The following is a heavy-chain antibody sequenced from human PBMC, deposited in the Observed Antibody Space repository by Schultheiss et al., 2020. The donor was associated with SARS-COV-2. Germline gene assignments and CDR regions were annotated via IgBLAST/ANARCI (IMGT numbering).Heavy chain of an antibody. Sequence: SETLSLTCTVSGGSISSYYWSWIRQPAGKGLEWIGRIYTSGSTNYNPSLKSRVTMSVDTSKNQFSLQLNSVTPEDTAVYYCAREGARQVYYYYGMDVWGQGTTVTVSS. D-gene: IGHD6-6*01. CDR2: IYTSGST. CDR3: AREGARQVYYYYGMDV. J-gene: IGHJ6*02. V-gene: IGHV4-4*07. CDR1: GGSISSYY.